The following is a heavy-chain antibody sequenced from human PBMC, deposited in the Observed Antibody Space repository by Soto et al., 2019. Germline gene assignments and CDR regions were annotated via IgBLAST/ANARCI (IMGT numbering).Heavy chain of an antibody. Sequence: GESLKISCKGSGYSFTSYWIGWVRQMPGKGLEWMGIIYPGDSDTRYSPSFEGQVTMSADKSVNTAYLQWSSLKASDTAMYYCARLPDFYTNRFDPCGQGTLVTVSS. CDR1: GYSFTSYW. V-gene: IGHV5-51*01. CDR3: ARLPDFYTNRFDP. D-gene: IGHD4-4*01. CDR2: IYPGDSDT. J-gene: IGHJ5*02.